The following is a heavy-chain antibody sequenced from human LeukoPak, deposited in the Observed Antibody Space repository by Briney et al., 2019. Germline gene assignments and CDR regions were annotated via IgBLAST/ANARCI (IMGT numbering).Heavy chain of an antibody. D-gene: IGHD6-13*01. CDR2: IKEDGSEK. Sequence: GGSLRLSCAASGFTFSGSWMTWVLQAPGKGLEWVANIKEDGSEKYYVDSVKGRFTISRDNAKNSLYLQMNSLRAEDTAMYYCARDSGWFRFDYWGQGTLVTVSS. CDR1: GFTFSGSW. V-gene: IGHV3-7*03. CDR3: ARDSGWFRFDY. J-gene: IGHJ4*02.